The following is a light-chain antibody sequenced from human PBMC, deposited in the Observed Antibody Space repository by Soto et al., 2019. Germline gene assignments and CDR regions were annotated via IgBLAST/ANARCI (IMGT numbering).Light chain of an antibody. J-gene: IGKJ3*01. Sequence: DIVMTQSPDSLAVSLGERATINCKSSQSVLYSSNNKNYLAWYQQKPGQPPKLIIYWPSTRESGVPDRFSGSGSGTDFTLTISSLQAEDVAVYYCQQYYSTPLTFGPGTKVDLK. CDR2: WPS. CDR1: QSVLYSSNNKNY. V-gene: IGKV4-1*01. CDR3: QQYYSTPLT.